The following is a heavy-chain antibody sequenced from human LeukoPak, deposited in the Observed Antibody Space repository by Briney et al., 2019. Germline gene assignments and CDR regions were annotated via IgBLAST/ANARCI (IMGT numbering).Heavy chain of an antibody. CDR1: GFTFSSYW. CDR2: IKQDGSEK. Sequence: AGGSLRLSCAASGFTFSSYWMSWVRQAPGKGLEWVANIKQDGSEKYYVDSVKGRFTISRDNAKNSLYLQMNSLRAEDTAVYYCATDVEMATTYFDYWGQGTLVTVSS. V-gene: IGHV3-7*04. J-gene: IGHJ4*02. D-gene: IGHD5-24*01. CDR3: ATDVEMATTYFDY.